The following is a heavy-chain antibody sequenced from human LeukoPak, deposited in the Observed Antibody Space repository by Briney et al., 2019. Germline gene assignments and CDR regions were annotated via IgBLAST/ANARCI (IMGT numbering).Heavy chain of an antibody. Sequence: ASVKVSCEASGYTFTSYGISWVRQAPGQGLEWMGWISAYNGNTNYAQKLQGRVTMTTDTSTSTAYMELRSLRSDDTAVYYCARDEGICSSTSCYYYYGMDVWGQGTTVTVSS. V-gene: IGHV1-18*01. CDR2: ISAYNGNT. D-gene: IGHD2-2*01. CDR3: ARDEGICSSTSCYYYYGMDV. CDR1: GYTFTSYG. J-gene: IGHJ6*02.